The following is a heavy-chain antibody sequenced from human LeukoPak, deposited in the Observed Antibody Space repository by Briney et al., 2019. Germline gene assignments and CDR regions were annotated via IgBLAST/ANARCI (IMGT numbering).Heavy chain of an antibody. CDR2: IYYSGSA. Sequence: SETLSLTCTVSGGSISSSSYYWGWIRQPPGKGLEWIGSIYYSGSAYYNPSLKSRVTISVDTSKNQFSLKLSSVTAADTAVYYCARKNSSSSFDYWGQGTLVTVSS. D-gene: IGHD6-6*01. CDR1: GGSISSSSYY. V-gene: IGHV4-39*01. CDR3: ARKNSSSSFDY. J-gene: IGHJ4*02.